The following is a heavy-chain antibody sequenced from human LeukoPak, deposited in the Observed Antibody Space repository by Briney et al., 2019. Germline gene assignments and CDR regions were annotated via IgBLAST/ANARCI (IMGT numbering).Heavy chain of an antibody. Sequence: GGSLRLSCAASGFTFSSYSMNWVRQAPGKGLEWVSSISGRSTYIYYADSLKGRFTISRDNAKNSLYLQMNSLRAEDTAVYYCAARDSYGSGSYPIDYWGQGTLVTVSS. CDR3: AARDSYGSGSYPIDY. CDR2: ISGRSTYI. CDR1: GFTFSSYS. V-gene: IGHV3-21*01. J-gene: IGHJ4*02. D-gene: IGHD3-10*01.